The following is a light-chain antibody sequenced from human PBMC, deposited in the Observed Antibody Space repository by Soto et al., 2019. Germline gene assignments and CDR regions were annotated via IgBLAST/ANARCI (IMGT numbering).Light chain of an antibody. Sequence: IVMTQSPATLSVSPGGRASLSCRASQSVSNNLAWYQQKPGQAPRLLIYGASTRAAGIPGRFSGSGSGTEFTLIISSLQSDGFAVYYCQQYHNAGSTFGQGTKVEI. V-gene: IGKV3-15*01. CDR1: QSVSNN. CDR2: GAS. CDR3: QQYHNAGST. J-gene: IGKJ1*01.